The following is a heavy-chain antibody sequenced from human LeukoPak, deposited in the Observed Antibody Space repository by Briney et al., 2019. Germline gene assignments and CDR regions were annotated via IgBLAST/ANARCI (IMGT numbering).Heavy chain of an antibody. CDR2: IYYSGST. D-gene: IGHD3-22*01. CDR3: ASYPEDSNAFDI. V-gene: IGHV4-59*08. CDR1: GGSISSYY. Sequence: SETLSLTCTVSGGSISSYYWSWIRQPPGKGLEWIGYIYYSGSTNYNPSLKSRVTISVDTSKNQFSLKLSSVTAADTAVYYCASYPEDSNAFDIWGQGTMVTVSS. J-gene: IGHJ3*02.